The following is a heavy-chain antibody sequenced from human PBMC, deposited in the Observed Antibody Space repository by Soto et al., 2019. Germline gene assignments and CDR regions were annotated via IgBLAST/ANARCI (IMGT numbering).Heavy chain of an antibody. CDR1: GGSISSYY. D-gene: IGHD5-12*01. CDR2: IYYSGST. J-gene: IGHJ4*02. CDR3: ARRWGYTFDY. Sequence: QVQLQESGPGLLEPSETLSLTCTVSGGSISSYYWSWIRQPPGKGLEWIGYIYYSGSTNYNPSLKSRVTISVDTSKNQFSLKLSSVTAADTAVYYCARRWGYTFDYWGQGTLVTVSS. V-gene: IGHV4-59*08.